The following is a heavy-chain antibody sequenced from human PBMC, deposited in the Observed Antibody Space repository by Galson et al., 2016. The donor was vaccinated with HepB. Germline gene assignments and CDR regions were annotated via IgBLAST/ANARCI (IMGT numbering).Heavy chain of an antibody. CDR1: GFTFSSYW. Sequence: LRLSCAASGFTFSSYWMSWVRQAPGKGLEWVANIKQDGSEKYYVDSVKGRFTISRDNAKNSLYLQMNSLRAEDTAVYYCAREPHIAVAGKDYYYYYYGMDVWGQGTTVTVSS. CDR2: IKQDGSEK. CDR3: AREPHIAVAGKDYYYYYYGMDV. J-gene: IGHJ6*02. V-gene: IGHV3-7*03. D-gene: IGHD6-19*01.